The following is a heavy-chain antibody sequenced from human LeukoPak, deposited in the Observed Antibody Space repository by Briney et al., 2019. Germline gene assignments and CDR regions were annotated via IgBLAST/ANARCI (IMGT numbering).Heavy chain of an antibody. CDR1: GFPFGTYA. D-gene: IGHD3-10*01. CDR2: ISGSGRNT. CDR3: AKRGKVGSYGLGTYYRDYFHH. J-gene: IGHJ1*01. V-gene: IGHV3-23*01. Sequence: PGGSLRLSCTASGFPFGTYAMSWVRQAPGKGLEWVSGISGSGRNTYYAASVKGRVTISRDSSKNTLYLEMNGLRPEDTAVYFCAKRGKVGSYGLGTYYRDYFHHWGQGTLVTVS.